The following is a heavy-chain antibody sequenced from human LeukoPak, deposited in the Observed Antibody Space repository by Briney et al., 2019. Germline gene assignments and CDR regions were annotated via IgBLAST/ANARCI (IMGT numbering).Heavy chain of an antibody. CDR3: ASIYDSSGHYYAVRDY. J-gene: IGHJ4*02. D-gene: IGHD3-22*01. CDR1: GGSFSSYY. CDR2: INHTGGT. V-gene: IGHV4-34*01. Sequence: PSETLSLTCAVYGGSFSSYYWSWIRQPPGKGLEWIGEINHTGGTNYNPSLKSRVTISVDTSKNQFSLKLSSVTAADTAVYYCASIYDSSGHYYAVRDYWGQGTLVTVSS.